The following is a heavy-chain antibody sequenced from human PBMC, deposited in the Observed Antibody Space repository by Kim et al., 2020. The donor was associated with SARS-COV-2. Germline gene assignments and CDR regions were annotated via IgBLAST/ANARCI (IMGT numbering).Heavy chain of an antibody. D-gene: IGHD3-22*01. J-gene: IGHJ6*02. CDR3: AREVGRTARISGYYPTDGMDV. CDR1: GGTFSSYA. Sequence: SVKVSCKASGGTFSSYAISWVRQAPGQGLEWMGGIIPIFGTANYAQKFQGRVTITADESTSTAYMELSSLRSEDTAVYYCAREVGRTARISGYYPTDGMDVWGQGTTVTVSS. V-gene: IGHV1-69*13. CDR2: IIPIFGTA.